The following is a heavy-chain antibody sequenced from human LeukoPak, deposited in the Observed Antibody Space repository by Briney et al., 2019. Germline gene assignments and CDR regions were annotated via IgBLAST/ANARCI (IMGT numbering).Heavy chain of an antibody. J-gene: IGHJ4*02. D-gene: IGHD3-3*01. V-gene: IGHV4-34*01. CDR2: INHSGST. Sequence: PSETLSLTCVAYGGSFSGYYWSWIRQPPGKGLEWIGEINHSGSTNYNPSLKSRVTISVDTSKNQFSLKLSSVTAADTAVYYCARRKYYDFWSGYPYYFDYWGQGTLVTVSS. CDR1: GGSFSGYY. CDR3: ARRKYYDFWSGYPYYFDY.